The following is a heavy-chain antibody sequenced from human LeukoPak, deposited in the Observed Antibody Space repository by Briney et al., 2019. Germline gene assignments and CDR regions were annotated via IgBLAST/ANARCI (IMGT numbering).Heavy chain of an antibody. J-gene: IGHJ6*03. D-gene: IGHD6-13*01. CDR2: IYYSGST. CDR3: AREYSSSWYLYYYYMDV. Sequence: SETLSLTCTVSGGSISSSSYYWGWIRQPPGKGLEWIGSIYYSGSTYYNPSLKSRVTISVDTSKNQFSLKLSSVTAADTAVYYCAREYSSSWYLYYYYMDVWGKGTTVTVSS. V-gene: IGHV4-39*07. CDR1: GGSISSSSYY.